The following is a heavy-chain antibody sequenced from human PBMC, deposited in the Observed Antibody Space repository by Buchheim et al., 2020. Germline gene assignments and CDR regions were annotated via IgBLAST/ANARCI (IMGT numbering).Heavy chain of an antibody. CDR1: GGSISSGDYY. J-gene: IGHJ4*02. V-gene: IGHV4-30-4*01. CDR3: ARVPEVVAAKGGDDSYFDY. CDR2: IYYSGST. D-gene: IGHD2-15*01. Sequence: QVQLQESGPGLVKPSQTLSLTCTVSGGSISSGDYYWSWIRQPPGKGLEWIGYIYYSGSTYYNPSLKSRVTISVETSKNQFSLKLSSVTAADTAVYYCARVPEVVAAKGGDDSYFDYWGQGTL.